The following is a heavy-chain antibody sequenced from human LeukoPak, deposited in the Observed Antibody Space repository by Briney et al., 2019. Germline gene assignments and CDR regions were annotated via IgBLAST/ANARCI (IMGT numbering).Heavy chain of an antibody. D-gene: IGHD3-3*01. V-gene: IGHV3-21*01. Sequence: GGSLRLSCAASGFTFSSYSMNWVRQAPGKGLEWVSSISSSSSYIYYADSVNGRFTISRDNAKNSLYLQMNSLRAEDTAVYYCARDLTPADYDFWSGYSGYMDVWGKGTTVTVSS. CDR3: ARDLTPADYDFWSGYSGYMDV. J-gene: IGHJ6*03. CDR2: ISSSSSYI. CDR1: GFTFSSYS.